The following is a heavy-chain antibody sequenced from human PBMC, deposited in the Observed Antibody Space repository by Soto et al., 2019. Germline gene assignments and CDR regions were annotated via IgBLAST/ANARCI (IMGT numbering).Heavy chain of an antibody. J-gene: IGHJ3*02. V-gene: IGHV3-64*01. CDR3: ARRGDVYYGFDI. CDR2: IRSDGGNT. D-gene: IGHD3-16*01. Sequence: EVQLVESGGDLVQPGGSLRLSCAASGFTFSSSAMHWVRQAPGKGLEYVSSIRSDGGNTYYANSVKGRFTISRDNSKNTLYLQMGSLRTEDMAVYYCARRGDVYYGFDIWGQGTMVTVSS. CDR1: GFTFSSSA.